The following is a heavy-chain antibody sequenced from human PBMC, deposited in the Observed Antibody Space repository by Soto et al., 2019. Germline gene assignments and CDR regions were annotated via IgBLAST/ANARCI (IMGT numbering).Heavy chain of an antibody. Sequence: PSETLSLTCAVAGYSISNGDYWGWVRQSPGKGLEWIGGIYHSGSTSYTPSLKSRVTMSVDTSKNQFSLKLSSVSAADPAVYYCARVRSGSSYEFDPWGQGTRVTVSS. V-gene: IGHV4-38-2*01. CDR1: GYSISNGDY. CDR3: ARVRSGSSYEFDP. D-gene: IGHD3-22*01. CDR2: IYHSGST. J-gene: IGHJ5*02.